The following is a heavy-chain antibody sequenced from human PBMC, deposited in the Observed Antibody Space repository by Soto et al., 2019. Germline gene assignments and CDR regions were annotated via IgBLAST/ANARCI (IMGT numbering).Heavy chain of an antibody. Sequence: ASVKVSCKASGYSFTSYGISWVRQAPGQGLEWMGWISAYNGNTNYAQKLQGRVTMTTDTSTSTAYMELRSLRSDDTAVYYCARILVDDFWSGYPFDPWGQGTLVTVSS. D-gene: IGHD3-3*01. CDR1: GYSFTSYG. V-gene: IGHV1-18*01. J-gene: IGHJ5*02. CDR3: ARILVDDFWSGYPFDP. CDR2: ISAYNGNT.